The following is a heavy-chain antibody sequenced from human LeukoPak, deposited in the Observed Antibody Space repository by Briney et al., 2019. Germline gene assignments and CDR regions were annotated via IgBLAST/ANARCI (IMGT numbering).Heavy chain of an antibody. J-gene: IGHJ4*02. V-gene: IGHV1-18*01. CDR3: ARELSDYYGSGSNDY. D-gene: IGHD3-10*01. CDR1: GYTFTSYG. Sequence: GASVKVSCKASGYTFTSYGISWVRQAPGQGLEWMGWISAYNGNTNYAQKLQGRVTMTTDTSTSTAYMELRSLRSDDTAVYYCARELSDYYGSGSNDYWGQGTLVTVSS. CDR2: ISAYNGNT.